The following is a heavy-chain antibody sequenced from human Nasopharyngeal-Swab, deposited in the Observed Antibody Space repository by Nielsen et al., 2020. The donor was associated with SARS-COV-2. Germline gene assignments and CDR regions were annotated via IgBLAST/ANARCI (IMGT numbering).Heavy chain of an antibody. CDR2: ISYDGSNK. Sequence: GESLKISCAASGFTFSSYGMHWVRQAPGKGLEWVAVISYDGSNKYYADSVKGRFTISRDYSKNTLYLQMNSLRAEDTAVYYCAKGDSSNWSDYYMDVWGKGTTVTVSS. V-gene: IGHV3-30*18. J-gene: IGHJ6*03. D-gene: IGHD6-13*01. CDR3: AKGDSSNWSDYYMDV. CDR1: GFTFSSYG.